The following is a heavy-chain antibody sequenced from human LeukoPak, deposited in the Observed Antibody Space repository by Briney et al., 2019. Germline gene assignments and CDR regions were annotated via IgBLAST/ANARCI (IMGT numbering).Heavy chain of an antibody. CDR2: ISSNGGST. V-gene: IGHV3-64*01. J-gene: IGHJ4*02. CDR1: GFTFSSYA. Sequence: GRSLRLSCAASGFTFSSYAMHWVRQAPGKGLEYVSAISSNGGSTYYANSVKGRFTISRDNSKNTLFLQMGSLRAEDMAVYYCARGGSIAARPIDYWGQGTLVTVSS. D-gene: IGHD6-6*01. CDR3: ARGGSIAARPIDY.